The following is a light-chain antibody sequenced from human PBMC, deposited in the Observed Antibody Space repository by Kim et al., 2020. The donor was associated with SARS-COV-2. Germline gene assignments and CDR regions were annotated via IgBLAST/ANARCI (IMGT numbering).Light chain of an antibody. Sequence: SYELTQPPSVSVAPGKTARITCGGNNIGSKSVHWYQQKPGQAPVLVIYYDSDRPSGIPERFSGSNSGNTATLTISRVEAGDGADYYCQAWGSSSDHPVFG. CDR2: YDS. V-gene: IGLV3-21*04. CDR3: QAWGSSSDHPV. CDR1: NIGSKS. J-gene: IGLJ3*02.